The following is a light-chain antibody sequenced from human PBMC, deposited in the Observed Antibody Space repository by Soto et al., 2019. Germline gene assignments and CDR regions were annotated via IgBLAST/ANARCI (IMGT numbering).Light chain of an antibody. Sequence: QSVLAQPASVSGSPGQSITISCAGTSSDLGAYKYVSWYQQHPDKAPKLILYEVSRRPSGVSNRFSGSKSGNTASLTISGLLAEDEADYSSSSYTNTSTLVFGTGTKVTVL. V-gene: IGLV2-14*03. CDR3: SSYTNTSTLV. J-gene: IGLJ1*01. CDR2: EVS. CDR1: SSDLGAYKY.